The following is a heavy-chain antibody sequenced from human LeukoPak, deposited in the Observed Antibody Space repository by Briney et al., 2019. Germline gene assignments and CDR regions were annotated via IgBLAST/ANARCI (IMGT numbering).Heavy chain of an antibody. Sequence: PGGSLRLSCAASPFTSSGHWMSWVRQAPGKGLEWVANIKEDGSEKYYVDSVKGRFSISRDNAKDLLYLQINSLRVEDTAVYYCARNSFAELFLLGSAYGMDVWGQGNPGHRLL. CDR1: PFTSSGHW. J-gene: IGHJ6*02. D-gene: IGHD3-10*01. CDR3: ARNSFAELFLLGSAYGMDV. CDR2: IKEDGSEK. V-gene: IGHV3-7*01.